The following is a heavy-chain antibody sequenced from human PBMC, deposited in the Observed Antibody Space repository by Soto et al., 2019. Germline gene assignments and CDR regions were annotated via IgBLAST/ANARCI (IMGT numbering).Heavy chain of an antibody. J-gene: IGHJ6*02. V-gene: IGHV3-33*05. CDR1: GFTFISYG. D-gene: IGHD1-1*01. Sequence: QVQLVESGGGVVQPGRSLRLSCAASGFTFISYGMHWVRQAPGKGLQWVAFISYDGSDRYYEDSVKGRFTISRGNSKNTLYLPINSLRAEDTAVYYCARATNYYYGMDVWGQGTTVTVSS. CDR2: ISYDGSDR. CDR3: ARATNYYYGMDV.